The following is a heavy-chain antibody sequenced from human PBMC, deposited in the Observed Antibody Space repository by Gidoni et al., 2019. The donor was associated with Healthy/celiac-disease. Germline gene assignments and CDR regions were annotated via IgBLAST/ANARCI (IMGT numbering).Heavy chain of an antibody. CDR1: GGSFSGYY. D-gene: IGHD3-16*02. J-gene: IGHJ4*02. V-gene: IGHV4-34*01. Sequence: QVQLQQWGAGLLKPSETLSLTCPVYGGSFSGYYWSWLRQPPGKGLEWIGEINHSGSTNYNPSLKSRVTISVDTSKNQFSLKLSSVTAADTAVYYCARRGSGYVWGSYRPVYFDYWGQGTLVTVSS. CDR2: INHSGST. CDR3: ARRGSGYVWGSYRPVYFDY.